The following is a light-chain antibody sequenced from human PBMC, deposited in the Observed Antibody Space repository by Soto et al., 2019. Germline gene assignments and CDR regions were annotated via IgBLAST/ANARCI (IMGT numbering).Light chain of an antibody. J-gene: IGKJ4*02. CDR1: QSISSY. V-gene: IGKV1-39*01. Sequence: DIQMTQSPSSLSASVGDRVTITCRASQSISSYLSWYQQKPGKAPKLLINVASTLQSGVPSRFSGSGSGTDFTLAISSLQPEDFATYYCQQSSSTPQTCGGGTRVEIK. CDR2: VAS. CDR3: QQSSSTPQT.